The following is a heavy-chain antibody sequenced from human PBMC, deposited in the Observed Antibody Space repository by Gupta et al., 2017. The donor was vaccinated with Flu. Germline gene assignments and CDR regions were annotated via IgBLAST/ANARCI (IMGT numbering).Heavy chain of an antibody. V-gene: IGHV4-59*01. CDR2: VYYSGIT. CDR3: TRVYGYNGNDF. CDR1: NGSFSSYF. J-gene: IGHJ4*02. Sequence: QLQESGPALVKPSETLSLTCTVSNGSFSSYFWSWIRQPPGKGLEWIGYVYYSGITNYNPSLKSRVNISIDPSKNKFSLKLSSVTAADTASYYCTRVYGYNGNDFWGQGALVTVSS. D-gene: IGHD1-14*01.